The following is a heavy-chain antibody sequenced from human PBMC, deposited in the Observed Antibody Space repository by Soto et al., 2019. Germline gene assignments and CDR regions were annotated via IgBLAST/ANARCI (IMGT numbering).Heavy chain of an antibody. D-gene: IGHD2-2*01. CDR3: ARAMYYYGMDV. V-gene: IGHV1-69*13. Sequence: GASWKVSCKSSGGTFSHYAISWVRQAPGQGLEWMGGIIPIFGTANYAQKFQGRVTITADESTSTAYMELSSLRSEDTAVYYCARAMYYYGMDVWGQGNTVTGCS. J-gene: IGHJ6*02. CDR1: GGTFSHYA. CDR2: IIPIFGTA.